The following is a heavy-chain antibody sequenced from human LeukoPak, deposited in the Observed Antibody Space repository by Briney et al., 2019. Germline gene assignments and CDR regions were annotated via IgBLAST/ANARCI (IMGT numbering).Heavy chain of an antibody. CDR1: SYTFTSYG. Sequence: GASVKVSCKASSYTFTSYGISWVRQAPGQGLEWMGWISAYNGNTNYAQNLQGRVTMTTDTSTTTAYMELRSLRSDDTAVYYCAREGPPYCSGGSCYSGYWGQGTLVTVSS. CDR2: ISAYNGNT. V-gene: IGHV1-18*01. J-gene: IGHJ4*02. CDR3: AREGPPYCSGGSCYSGY. D-gene: IGHD2-15*01.